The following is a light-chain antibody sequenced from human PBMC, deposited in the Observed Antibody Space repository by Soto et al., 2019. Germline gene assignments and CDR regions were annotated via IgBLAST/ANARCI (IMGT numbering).Light chain of an antibody. V-gene: IGLV2-8*01. J-gene: IGLJ2*01. CDR3: NSYGGTNNYVV. CDR2: DVN. CDR1: SSDVGGYNY. Sequence: QSALTQPRSASGSPGQSVTISCTGTSSDVGGYNYVSWYRQHPGKAPQLIIYDVNKRPSGVPDRFSGSKSGNTASLTVSGLQAEDEADYFCNSYGGTNNYVVFGGGTKLTV.